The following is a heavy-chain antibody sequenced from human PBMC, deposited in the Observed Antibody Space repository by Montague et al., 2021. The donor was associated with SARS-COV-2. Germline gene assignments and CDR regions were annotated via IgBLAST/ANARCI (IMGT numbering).Heavy chain of an antibody. J-gene: IGHJ4*02. D-gene: IGHD3-10*01. V-gene: IGHV3-23*01. CDR1: GFTFSSYA. CDR2: ISGSGGGT. Sequence: SLRLSCAVSGFTFSSYAMSWVRQAPGKGLEWVSVISGSGGGTYYADSVKGRFTISRDNSKDTLYLQMNSLRAEDTAVYYCAKGLSSGSYYSSYFDYWGQGTLVTVSS. CDR3: AKGLSSGSYYSSYFDY.